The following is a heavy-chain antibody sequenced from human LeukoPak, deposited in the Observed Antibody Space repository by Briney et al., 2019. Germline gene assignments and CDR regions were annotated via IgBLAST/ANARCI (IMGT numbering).Heavy chain of an antibody. CDR3: ARNCGGDCYIDSDY. CDR1: GFTFSSYS. CDR2: ISAGSGVM. J-gene: IGHJ4*02. D-gene: IGHD2-21*02. V-gene: IGHV3-48*02. Sequence: PGGSLRLSCVASGFTFSSYSMNWVRQAPGKGLEWISYISAGSGVMYYADSVKGRFTISRDNAKNSLYLQMNRLRDEDTAVYYCARNCGGDCYIDSDYWGQGTLVTVSS.